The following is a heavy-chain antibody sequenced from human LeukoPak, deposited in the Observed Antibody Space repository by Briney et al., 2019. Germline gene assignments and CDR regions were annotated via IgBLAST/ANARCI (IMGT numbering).Heavy chain of an antibody. D-gene: IGHD2-15*01. Sequence: SQTLSLTCTVSGGSISSGGSYWSWIRQHPGKGLEWIGYIYYSGSTYYNPSLKSRVTISVDTSKNQFSLKLSSVTAADTAVYYCARAYCSGGSCPFDYWGQGTLVTVSS. CDR2: IYYSGST. CDR3: ARAYCSGGSCPFDY. V-gene: IGHV4-31*03. J-gene: IGHJ4*02. CDR1: GGSISSGGSY.